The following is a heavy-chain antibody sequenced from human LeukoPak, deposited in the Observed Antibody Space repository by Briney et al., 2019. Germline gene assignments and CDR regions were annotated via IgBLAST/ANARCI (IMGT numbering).Heavy chain of an antibody. CDR3: ARDQYYYDSSGYYPIGY. V-gene: IGHV3-21*04. CDR1: GFTFSSYS. CDR2: ISSSSSYI. Sequence: GGSLRLSCAASGFTFSSYSMNWVRQAPGKGLEWVSSISSSSSYIYYADSVKGRFTISRDNAKNSLYLQMNSLRAEDTAVYYCARDQYYYDSSGYYPIGYWGQGTLVTVSS. D-gene: IGHD3-22*01. J-gene: IGHJ4*02.